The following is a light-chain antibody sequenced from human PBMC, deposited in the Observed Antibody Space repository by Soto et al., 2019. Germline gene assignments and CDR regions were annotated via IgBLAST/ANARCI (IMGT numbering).Light chain of an antibody. CDR3: CSYAGSNTVI. V-gene: IGLV2-23*02. CDR2: DVD. CDR1: SNDIGSYNL. Sequence: QPVLTQPASVSGSPGQSITISCTGTSNDIGSYNLVSWYQQHPGEAPKLMIYDVDKRPSGISNRFSASKSGNTASLTISGLQAEDEADYYCCSYAGSNTVIFGGGTKLTVL. J-gene: IGLJ2*01.